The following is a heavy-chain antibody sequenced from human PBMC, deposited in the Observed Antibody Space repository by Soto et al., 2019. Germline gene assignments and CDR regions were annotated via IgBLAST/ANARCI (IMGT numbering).Heavy chain of an antibody. CDR2: IYYSGSP. CDR1: GGSISSGDYY. CDR3: ARDQSGYRFDY. J-gene: IGHJ4*02. V-gene: IGHV4-30-4*01. D-gene: IGHD5-18*01. Sequence: SETLSLTCTVSGGSISSGDYYWSWIRQPPGKGLEWIGYIYYSGSPYYNPSLKSRVTISVDTSKNQFCLKLSSVTAADTAVYYCARDQSGYRFDYWGQGTLVTVSS.